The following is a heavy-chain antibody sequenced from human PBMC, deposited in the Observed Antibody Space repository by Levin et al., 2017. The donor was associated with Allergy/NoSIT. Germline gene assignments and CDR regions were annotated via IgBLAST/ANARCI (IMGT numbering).Heavy chain of an antibody. D-gene: IGHD1-26*01. V-gene: IGHV3-30*18. J-gene: IGHJ4*02. CDR2: ITSDGSNK. Sequence: GGSLRLTCAASGFSFSTYGIQWVRQAPGKGLEWVALITSDGSNKYYADPVKGRFTISRDNSKNTVNLQMNSLRAEDTAVYYCAKGGDFDYWGLGTVVTVSS. CDR3: AKGGDFDY. CDR1: GFSFSTYG.